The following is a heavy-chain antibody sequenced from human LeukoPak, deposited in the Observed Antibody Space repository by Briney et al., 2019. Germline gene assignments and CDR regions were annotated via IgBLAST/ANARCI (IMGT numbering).Heavy chain of an antibody. CDR3: ANPRGNYGAYAFDI. J-gene: IGHJ3*02. D-gene: IGHD4-17*01. V-gene: IGHV3-23*01. Sequence: GGSLRLSCAASGFTFINAWMTWVRQAPGKGLEWVSAISGSGGNTYYADSVKGRFTISRDNYKNTLYLQMNSLRAEDTAVYYCANPRGNYGAYAFDIWGQGTMVTVSS. CDR1: GFTFINAW. CDR2: ISGSGGNT.